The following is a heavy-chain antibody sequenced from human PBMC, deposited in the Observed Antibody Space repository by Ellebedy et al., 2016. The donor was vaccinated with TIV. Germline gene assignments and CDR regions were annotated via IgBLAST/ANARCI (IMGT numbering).Heavy chain of an antibody. V-gene: IGHV4-59*08. CDR2: NYYSGST. CDR3: ASHDEPLTGSVSPFDY. Sequence: MPGGSLRLSCTVSGGSISSYYWSWIRQPPGKGLEWIGSNYYSGSTNYNPYLKSRVTISVDTSKNQFSLKLSTVTAADTAVYYCASHDEPLTGSVSPFDYWGQGTLVTVSS. CDR1: GGSISSYY. J-gene: IGHJ4*02. D-gene: IGHD3-10*01.